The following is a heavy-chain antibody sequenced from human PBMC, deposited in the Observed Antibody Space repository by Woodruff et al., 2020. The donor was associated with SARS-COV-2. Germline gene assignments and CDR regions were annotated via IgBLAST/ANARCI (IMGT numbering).Heavy chain of an antibody. J-gene: IGHJ3*02. D-gene: IGHD6-6*01. V-gene: IGHV1-8*01. Sequence: NPNSGNTGYAQKFQGRVTMTRNTSISTAYMELSSLRSEDPAVYYCARGLEQYSRKPYAFDIWGQGTMVTVSS. CDR3: ARGLEQYSRKPYAFDI. CDR2: NPNSGNT.